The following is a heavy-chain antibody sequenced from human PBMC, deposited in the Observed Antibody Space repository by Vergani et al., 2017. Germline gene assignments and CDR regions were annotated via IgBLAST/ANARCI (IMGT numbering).Heavy chain of an antibody. D-gene: IGHD6-13*01. CDR2: IYYSGST. CDR3: ARVRRIYSSSWYDAFDI. CDR1: GGSISSYY. Sequence: QVQLQQWGAGLLKPSETLSLTCTVSGGSISSYYWSWIRQPPGKGLEWIGYIYYSGSTNYNPSLKSRVTISVDTSKNQFSLKLSSVTAADTAVYYCARVRRIYSSSWYDAFDIWGQGTMVTVSS. V-gene: IGHV4-59*01. J-gene: IGHJ3*02.